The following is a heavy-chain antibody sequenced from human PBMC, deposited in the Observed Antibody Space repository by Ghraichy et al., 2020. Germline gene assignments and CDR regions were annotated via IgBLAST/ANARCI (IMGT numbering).Heavy chain of an antibody. CDR3: AKNPRIQLWLRKTDYFDY. CDR2: ISGSGGST. J-gene: IGHJ4*02. CDR1: GFTFSSYA. V-gene: IGHV3-23*01. Sequence: LSLTCAASGFTFSSYAMSWVRQAPGKGLEWVSAISGSGGSTYYADSVKGRFTISRDNSKNTLYLQMNSLRAEDTAVYYCAKNPRIQLWLRKTDYFDYWGQGTLVTISS. D-gene: IGHD5-18*01.